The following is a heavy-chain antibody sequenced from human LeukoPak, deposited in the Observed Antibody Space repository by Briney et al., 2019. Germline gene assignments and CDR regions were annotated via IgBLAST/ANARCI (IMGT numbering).Heavy chain of an antibody. Sequence: PSQTLSLTCTVSGGSISSGDYYWSWIRQPPGKGLEWIGYIYYSGSTYYNPSLKSRVTISVDTSKNQFSLKLSSVTAADTAVYYCASYRYDSPNWFDPWGQGTLVTVSS. CDR3: ASYRYDSPNWFDP. J-gene: IGHJ5*02. V-gene: IGHV4-30-4*08. CDR2: IYYSGST. D-gene: IGHD3-3*01. CDR1: GGSISSGDYY.